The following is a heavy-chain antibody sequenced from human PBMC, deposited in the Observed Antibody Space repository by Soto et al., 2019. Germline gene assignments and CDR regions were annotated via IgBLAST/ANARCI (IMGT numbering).Heavy chain of an antibody. D-gene: IGHD6-6*01. V-gene: IGHV1-46*01. CDR1: RDTFTSYY. CDR3: ARAYSGSSSPDY. CDR2: INPSGGST. J-gene: IGHJ4*02. Sequence: ASVKVSCKAPRDTFTSYYINWVRQAPGQGLEWMGIINPSGGSTSYAQKFQGRVTMTRDTSTSTVYMELSSLRSEDTAVYYCARAYSGSSSPDYWGQGTLVTVYS.